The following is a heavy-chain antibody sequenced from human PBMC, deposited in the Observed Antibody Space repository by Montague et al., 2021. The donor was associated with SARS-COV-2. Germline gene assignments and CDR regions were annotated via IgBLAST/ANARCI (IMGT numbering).Heavy chain of an antibody. V-gene: IGHV3-33*01. CDR3: ARELSPYYYGMDV. Sequence: SLRLSCAASGFTFSSYGMHWVRQAPGKGLEWVAVIWYDGSNKYCADSVKGRFTISRDNSKNTLYLQMNSLRAEDTTVYYCARELSPYYYGMDVWGQGTTVTVSS. J-gene: IGHJ6*02. CDR2: IWYDGSNK. D-gene: IGHD3-16*02. CDR1: GFTFSSYG.